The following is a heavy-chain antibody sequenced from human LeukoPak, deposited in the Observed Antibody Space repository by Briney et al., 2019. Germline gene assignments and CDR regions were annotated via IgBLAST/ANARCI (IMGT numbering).Heavy chain of an antibody. D-gene: IGHD4-17*01. J-gene: IGHJ5*02. V-gene: IGHV1-2*02. Sequence: ASVKVSCKASGYTFTGYYIHWVRQAPGQGLEWMGWINPNSGGTNYAQKFQGRVTMTRDTSISTAYMEQSRLRSDDTAVYYCARPRGVVYGDYAHLSPYNWFDPWGQGTLVTVSS. CDR2: INPNSGGT. CDR3: ARPRGVVYGDYAHLSPYNWFDP. CDR1: GYTFTGYY.